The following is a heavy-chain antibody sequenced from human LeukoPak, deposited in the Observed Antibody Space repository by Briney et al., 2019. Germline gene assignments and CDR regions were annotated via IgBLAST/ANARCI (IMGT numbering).Heavy chain of an antibody. CDR2: ISSSSTYI. CDR3: AREYSSSSGRAFDI. V-gene: IGHV3-21*01. Sequence: GGSLRLSCAASGFTFSSYSMNWVRQAPGERLEWVSSISSSSTYIYYADSVKGRFTISRDNANNSLYLQMSSLRPEDTAVYYCAREYSSSSGRAFDIWGQGTMVTVSS. CDR1: GFTFSSYS. J-gene: IGHJ3*02. D-gene: IGHD6-6*01.